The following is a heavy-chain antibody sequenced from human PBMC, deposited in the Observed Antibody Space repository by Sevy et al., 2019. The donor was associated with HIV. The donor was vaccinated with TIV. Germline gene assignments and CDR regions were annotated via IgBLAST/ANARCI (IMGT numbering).Heavy chain of an antibody. CDR3: TTDGGGYNYGYSFDY. CDR2: IKSKTDGGTT. V-gene: IGHV3-15*07. Sequence: GESLKISCVASGFTFSNAWMNWVRQAPGKGLEWVGRIKSKTDGGTTDYAAPVKGRFTISRDDSKNTLYLQMNSLKTEDTAVYYCTTDGGGYNYGYSFDYWGQGTLVTVSS. CDR1: GFTFSNAW. D-gene: IGHD5-18*01. J-gene: IGHJ4*02.